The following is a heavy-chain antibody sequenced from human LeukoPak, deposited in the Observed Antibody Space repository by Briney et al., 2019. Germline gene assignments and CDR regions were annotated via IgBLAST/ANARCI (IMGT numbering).Heavy chain of an antibody. J-gene: IGHJ3*02. CDR3: ARDYGDYVRGAFDI. D-gene: IGHD4-17*01. V-gene: IGHV4-31*03. Sequence: EPSETLSLTCTVSGGSISSGGYYWSWIRQHPGKGLEWIGYIYYSGSTYYNPSLKSRVTISVDTSKNQFSLKLSSVTAADTAVYYCARDYGDYVRGAFDIRGQGTMVTVSS. CDR2: IYYSGST. CDR1: GGSISSGGYY.